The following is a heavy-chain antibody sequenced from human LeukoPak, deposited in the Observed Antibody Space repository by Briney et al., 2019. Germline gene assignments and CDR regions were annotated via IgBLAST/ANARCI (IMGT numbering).Heavy chain of an antibody. CDR1: GFTFDVYA. D-gene: IGHD5-12*01. CDR3: ARRGWYSGYHFDY. Sequence: GRSLRLSCAASGFTFDVYAMHWVRQAPGKGLEWVSGISWNSGSIGYADSVKGRFTISRDNAKNSLYLQMNSLRAEDTALYYCARRGWYSGYHFDYWGQGTLVTVSS. V-gene: IGHV3-9*01. J-gene: IGHJ4*02. CDR2: ISWNSGSI.